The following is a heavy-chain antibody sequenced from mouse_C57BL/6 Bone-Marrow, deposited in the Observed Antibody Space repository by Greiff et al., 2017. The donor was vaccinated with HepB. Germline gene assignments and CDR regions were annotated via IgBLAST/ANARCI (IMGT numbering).Heavy chain of an antibody. J-gene: IGHJ1*03. CDR3: ARLTTVVATRYWYFDV. D-gene: IGHD1-1*01. CDR1: GYTFTSYW. V-gene: IGHV1-52*01. CDR2: IDPSDSET. Sequence: QVQLQQPGAELVRPGSSVKLSCKASGYTFTSYWMHWVKQRPIQGLEWIGNIDPSDSETHYNQKFKDKATLTVDKSSSTAYMQLSSLTSEDSAVYYCARLTTVVATRYWYFDVWGTGTTVTVSS.